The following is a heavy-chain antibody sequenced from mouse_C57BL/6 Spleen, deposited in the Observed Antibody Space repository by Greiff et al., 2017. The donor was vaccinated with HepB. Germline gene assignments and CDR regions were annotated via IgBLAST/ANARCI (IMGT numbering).Heavy chain of an antibody. V-gene: IGHV3-1*01. CDR2: ISYSGST. CDR3: ARGDHGGYFDV. CDR1: GYSITSGYD. J-gene: IGHJ1*03. Sequence: DVKLQESGPGMVKPSQSLSLTCTVTGYSITSGYDWHWIRHFPGNKLEWMGYISYSGSTNYNPSLKSRISITHDTSKNHFFLKLNSVTTEDTATYYCARGDHGGYFDVWGTGTTVTVSS.